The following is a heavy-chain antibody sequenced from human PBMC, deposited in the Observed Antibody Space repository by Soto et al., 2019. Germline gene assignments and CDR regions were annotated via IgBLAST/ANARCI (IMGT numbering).Heavy chain of an antibody. V-gene: IGHV3-7*01. CDR1: GFRFTDYW. D-gene: IGHD2-21*01. J-gene: IGHJ4*02. CDR2: IKQDGTER. CDR3: ARDGVMPGLYFDL. Sequence: EVQLVESGGGLVQPGGSLRLSCAASGFRFTDYWMNWVRQAPGKGLEWVASIKQDGTERSYVDSVKGRFTISRDNAKNSLFLQVHSLRAEDTAVYYCARDGVMPGLYFDLCGQGTLVTVSS.